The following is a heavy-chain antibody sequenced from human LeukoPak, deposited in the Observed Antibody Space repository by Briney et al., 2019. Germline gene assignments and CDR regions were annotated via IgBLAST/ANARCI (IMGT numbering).Heavy chain of an antibody. J-gene: IGHJ6*02. CDR2: IYPDDSNT. Sequence: GESLKISCQGSGYRFTNYWIGWVRQMPGKGLGWMGSIYPDDSNTRYGPSFQGQVTISADKSVSTAYLQWSSMKASDTAIYYCARREEYCSGGSCYRSGLDVWGQGTTVTVSS. V-gene: IGHV5-51*01. D-gene: IGHD2-15*01. CDR1: GYRFTNYW. CDR3: ARREEYCSGGSCYRSGLDV.